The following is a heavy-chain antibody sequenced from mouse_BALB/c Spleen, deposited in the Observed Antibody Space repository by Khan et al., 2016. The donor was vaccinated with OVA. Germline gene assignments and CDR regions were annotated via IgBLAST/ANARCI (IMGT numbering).Heavy chain of an antibody. V-gene: IGHV1-5*01. J-gene: IGHJ2*01. CDR1: GYTFTSYW. CDR3: TRNGFGNYESWDY. D-gene: IGHD2-1*01. CDR2: IYPGNSDT. Sequence: EVQLQESGTVLARPGASVKMSCKASGYTFTSYWMHWVKQRPGQGLEWIGAIYPGNSDTNYNQKFKGKAKLTAVTSTSPAYMEFNSLTNEDSAVYYWTRNGFGNYESWDYWGQGTTLTVSS.